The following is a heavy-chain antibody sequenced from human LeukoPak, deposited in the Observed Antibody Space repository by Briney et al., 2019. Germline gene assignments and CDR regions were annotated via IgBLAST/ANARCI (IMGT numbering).Heavy chain of an antibody. V-gene: IGHV4-59*01. CDR2: IYYRVTS. Sequence: SETLSLTCTVSGDSISTYYWSWIRQPPGKGLEWIGYIYYRVTSDYNPSLKSRVTMSVDMSTRQISLKLSSVTAADTAVYYCASQGYDILTGYPRAHFDYWGQGTLVTVSS. CDR3: ASQGYDILTGYPRAHFDY. J-gene: IGHJ4*02. CDR1: GDSISTYY. D-gene: IGHD3-9*01.